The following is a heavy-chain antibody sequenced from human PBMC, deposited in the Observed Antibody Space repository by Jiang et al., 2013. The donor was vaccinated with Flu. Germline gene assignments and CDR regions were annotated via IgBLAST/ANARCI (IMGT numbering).Heavy chain of an antibody. Sequence: GYTFTGYYMHWVRQAPGQGLEWMGWINPNSGGTNYAQKFQGWVTMTRDTSISTAYMELSRLRSDDTAVYYCAREGAFDLPLWSGYPPLGMDVWGKGTTVTVSS. J-gene: IGHJ6*04. CDR1: GYTFTGYY. D-gene: IGHD3-3*01. V-gene: IGHV1-2*04. CDR2: INPNSGGT. CDR3: AREGAFDLPLWSGYPPLGMDV.